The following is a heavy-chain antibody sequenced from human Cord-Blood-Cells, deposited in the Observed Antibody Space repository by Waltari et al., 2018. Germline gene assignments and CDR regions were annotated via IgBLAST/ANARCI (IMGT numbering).Heavy chain of an antibody. Sequence: QLQLQESGPGLVKPSETLSLTCTVSGGSISSSSYYWGWIRQPPGKGLEWIGSIHYSGRTNDNPSVKRRITIAEDTSKNQFSLELSSVTAADTAVYYCARRHKYFDLWGRGTLVTVSS. CDR1: GGSISSSSYY. V-gene: IGHV4-39*01. CDR2: IHYSGRT. CDR3: ARRHKYFDL. J-gene: IGHJ2*01. D-gene: IGHD2-21*01.